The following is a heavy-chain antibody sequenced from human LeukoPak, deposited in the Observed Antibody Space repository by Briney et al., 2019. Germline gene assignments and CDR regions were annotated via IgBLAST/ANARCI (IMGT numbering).Heavy chain of an antibody. CDR1: GGTFSSYA. CDR2: IIPIFGTA. Sequence: GASVKVSCKASGGTFSSYAISWVRQAPGQGLEWMGGIIPIFGTANYAQKFQGRVTITADECTSTAYMELSSLRSEDTAVYYCARDRGVGIAAAGQTYYYYYGMDVWGKGTTVTVSS. V-gene: IGHV1-69*13. CDR3: ARDRGVGIAAAGQTYYYYYGMDV. D-gene: IGHD6-13*01. J-gene: IGHJ6*04.